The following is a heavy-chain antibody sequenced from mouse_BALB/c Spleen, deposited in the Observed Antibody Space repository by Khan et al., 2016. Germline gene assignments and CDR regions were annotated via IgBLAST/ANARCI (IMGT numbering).Heavy chain of an antibody. CDR2: IGSGGDT. CDR1: GFAFSTYA. CDR3: AFITTLAY. Sequence: EVELVESGRGLVKPGGSLKLSCAASGFAFSTYAVSWVRQIPEKNLEWVASIGSGGDTYYADSVRGRFTISRDNARNILYLQMNSLRSEDSAMFYCAFITTLAYWGQGTLVTVSA. V-gene: IGHV5-6-5*01. J-gene: IGHJ3*01. D-gene: IGHD1-1*01.